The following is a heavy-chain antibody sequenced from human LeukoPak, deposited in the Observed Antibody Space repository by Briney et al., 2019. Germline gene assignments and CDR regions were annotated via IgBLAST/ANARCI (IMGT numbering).Heavy chain of an antibody. D-gene: IGHD6-19*01. J-gene: IGHJ5*02. V-gene: IGHV4-34*01. Sequence: PSETLSLTCAVYGWSFSCYYWIWIRQPPGKGLEWIGEINHSGSTNYNPSLKSRVTISVDTSKNQFSLKLSSVTAADTAVYYCARSAKQWLENWFDPRGQGTLVTVSS. CDR3: ARSAKQWLENWFDP. CDR1: GWSFSCYY. CDR2: INHSGST.